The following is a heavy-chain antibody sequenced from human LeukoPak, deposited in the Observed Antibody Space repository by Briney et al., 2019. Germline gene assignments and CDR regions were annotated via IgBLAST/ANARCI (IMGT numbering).Heavy chain of an antibody. J-gene: IGHJ6*03. CDR1: GYTFTSYG. CDR2: ISAYNGNT. V-gene: IGHV1-18*01. D-gene: IGHD3-22*01. Sequence: ASVKVSCKASGYTFTSYGISWVRQAPGQGLEWMGWISAYNGNTNYAQKLQGRVTMTTDTSTSTAYMALRSLRSDDTAVYYCARDYYYDSSGLAATYYYYYYMDVWGKGTTVTVSS. CDR3: ARDYYYDSSGLAATYYYYYYMDV.